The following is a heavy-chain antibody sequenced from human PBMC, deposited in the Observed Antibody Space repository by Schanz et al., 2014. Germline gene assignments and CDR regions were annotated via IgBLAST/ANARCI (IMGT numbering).Heavy chain of an antibody. V-gene: IGHV1-18*01. D-gene: IGHD3-10*01. Sequence: QVQLVQSGAEVKEPGASVKVSCEASRYTFNTYGLNWVRQAPGQGLEWMGWISAYTNNTNYAQKFQGRITVTTDTSTSTVYLELSSLRSDDTAVYYCGRGFSRSYIDFWGQGTLITVSS. CDR1: RYTFNTYG. CDR3: GRGFSRSYIDF. J-gene: IGHJ4*02. CDR2: ISAYTNNT.